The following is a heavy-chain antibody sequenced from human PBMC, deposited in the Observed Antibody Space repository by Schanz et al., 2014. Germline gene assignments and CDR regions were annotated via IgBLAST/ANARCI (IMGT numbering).Heavy chain of an antibody. Sequence: EVHLLESGGGLVQPGGSLRLSCAASEFTFSTDAMSWVRQAPGKGLEWLSVISASGGDTYYADSVKGRFTISRDNAKNSLYLEMNSLRAEDTALYYCARDRRNADLDYWGQGTLVTVSS. CDR3: ARDRRNADLDY. CDR1: EFTFSTDA. D-gene: IGHD1-1*01. V-gene: IGHV3-23*01. J-gene: IGHJ4*02. CDR2: ISASGGDT.